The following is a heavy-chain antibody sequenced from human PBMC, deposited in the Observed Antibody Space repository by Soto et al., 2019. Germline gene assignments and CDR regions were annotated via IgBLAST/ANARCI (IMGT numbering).Heavy chain of an antibody. Sequence: SETLSLTCNVSGGSIDRSNYYWDWLRQPPGKGLEWIGTTYYNGNAYYNPSLKSRVTISLDTSKNQFSLNLRSVTAADTAVYYCASMGYHYGSGSYPLDYWGQGTLVTVSS. CDR3: ASMGYHYGSGSYPLDY. V-gene: IGHV4-39*07. J-gene: IGHJ4*02. CDR1: GGSIDRSNYY. D-gene: IGHD3-10*01. CDR2: TYYNGNA.